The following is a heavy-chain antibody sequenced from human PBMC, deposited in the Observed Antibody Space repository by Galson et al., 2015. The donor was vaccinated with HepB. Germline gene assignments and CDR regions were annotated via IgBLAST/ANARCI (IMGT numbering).Heavy chain of an antibody. J-gene: IGHJ4*02. CDR3: AKELEGNTGTEPFFDY. CDR1: GFTFSSYG. V-gene: IGHV3-30*18. D-gene: IGHD2/OR15-2a*01. Sequence: SLRLSCAASGFTFSSYGMHWVRQAPGKGLEWVAVISYDGSNKYYADSVKGRFTISRDNSKNTLYLQMNSLRAEDTAVYYCAKELEGNTGTEPFFDYWGQGTLVTVSS. CDR2: ISYDGSNK.